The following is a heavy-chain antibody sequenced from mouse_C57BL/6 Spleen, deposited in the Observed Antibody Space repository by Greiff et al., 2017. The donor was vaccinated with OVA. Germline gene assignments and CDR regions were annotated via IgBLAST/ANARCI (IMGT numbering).Heavy chain of an antibody. V-gene: IGHV1-50*01. D-gene: IGHD3-3*01. Sequence: VQLQQPGAELVKPGASVKLSCKASGYTFTSYWMQWVKQRPGQGLEWIGEIDPSDSYTNYNQKFKGKATLTVDTSSSTAYMQLSSLTSEDSAVYYCASGGTGLDYWGQGTTLTVSS. CDR3: ASGGTGLDY. CDR1: GYTFTSYW. CDR2: IDPSDSYT. J-gene: IGHJ2*01.